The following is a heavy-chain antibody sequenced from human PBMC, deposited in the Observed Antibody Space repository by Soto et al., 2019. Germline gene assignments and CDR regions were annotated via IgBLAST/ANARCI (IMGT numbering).Heavy chain of an antibody. CDR3: ARDPYRGDFWSGYYAYYYYGMDV. Sequence: ASVKVSCKASGYTFTSYGISWVRQAPGQGLEWMGWIRAYNGNTNYAQKLQGRVTMTTDTSTSTAYMELRSLRSDDTAVYYCARDPYRGDFWSGYYAYYYYGMDVWGQGTTVTVSS. J-gene: IGHJ6*02. D-gene: IGHD3-3*01. CDR1: GYTFTSYG. CDR2: IRAYNGNT. V-gene: IGHV1-18*01.